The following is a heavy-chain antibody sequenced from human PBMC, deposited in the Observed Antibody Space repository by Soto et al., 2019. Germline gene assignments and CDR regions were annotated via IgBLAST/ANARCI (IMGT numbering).Heavy chain of an antibody. CDR3: ARHTRVAIVVVPAAPYHHYGRDD. CDR1: GYTFTSYG. Sequence: GASVKVSCKASGYTFTSYGISWVRQAPGQGLEWMGWISAYNGNTNYAQKLQGRVTMTTDTSTSTAYMELRSLRSDDTAVYYCARHTRVAIVVVPAAPYHHYGRDDWGQRTTVTVAS. V-gene: IGHV1-18*04. CDR2: ISAYNGNT. J-gene: IGHJ6*02. D-gene: IGHD2-2*01.